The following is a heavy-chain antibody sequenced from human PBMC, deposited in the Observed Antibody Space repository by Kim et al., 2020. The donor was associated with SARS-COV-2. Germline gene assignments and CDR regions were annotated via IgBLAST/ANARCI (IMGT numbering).Heavy chain of an antibody. D-gene: IGHD2-2*01. J-gene: IGHJ4*02. CDR2: ILYNSEAT. Sequence: GGSLRLSCAASGFAFDTYAMSWVRQAPGKGLEWVSAILYNSEATYYADSVKGRFTISRDNSKNTMYLLMDSLRAEDAAVYYCVTAAQIVAPDRNWWGQGNLVTVPS. CDR3: VTAAQIVAPDRNW. V-gene: IGHV3-23*01. CDR1: GFAFDTYA.